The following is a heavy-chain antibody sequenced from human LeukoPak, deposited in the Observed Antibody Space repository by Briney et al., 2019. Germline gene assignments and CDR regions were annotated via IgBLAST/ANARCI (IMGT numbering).Heavy chain of an antibody. D-gene: IGHD1-7*01. CDR3: ARETDNWNYPHIFWFDP. CDR1: GGSISSSSYY. Sequence: PSETLSLTCSVSVSGGSISSSSYYWGWIRQPPGKGLEWIGSIYYSGSTYYNPSLKSRVTISVDTSKNQFSLKLSSVTAADTALYYCARETDNWNYPHIFWFDPWGHEPLVTVSP. J-gene: IGHJ5*02. V-gene: IGHV4-39*07. CDR2: IYYSGST.